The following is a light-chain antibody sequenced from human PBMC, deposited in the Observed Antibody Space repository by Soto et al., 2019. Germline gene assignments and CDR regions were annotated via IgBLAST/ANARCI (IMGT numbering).Light chain of an antibody. V-gene: IGKV1-5*03. J-gene: IGKJ1*01. CDR3: QQYHTFPRT. CDR1: QSVSGW. Sequence: DTQMTQSPSTLSASVGDRITVTCRASQSVSGWLAWYQQKPGRAPKLLIYKASTLESGVPSRFSGSGSGTEFTLTISSLQPDDFATYYCQQYHTFPRTIGQGTKVEIK. CDR2: KAS.